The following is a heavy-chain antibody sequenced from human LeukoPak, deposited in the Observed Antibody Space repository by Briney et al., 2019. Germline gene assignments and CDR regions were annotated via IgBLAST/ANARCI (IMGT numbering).Heavy chain of an antibody. CDR1: GFTFSSYS. J-gene: IGHJ4*02. CDR2: ISSSSSYI. D-gene: IGHD1-1*01. Sequence: GGPLRLSCAASGFTFSSYSMNWVRQAPGKGLEWVSSISSSSSYIYYADSVKGRFTISRDNAKNSLYLQMNSLRAEDTAVYYCAREVQLERLAFGKEGSALDYWGQGTLVTVSS. V-gene: IGHV3-21*01. CDR3: AREVQLERLAFGKEGSALDY.